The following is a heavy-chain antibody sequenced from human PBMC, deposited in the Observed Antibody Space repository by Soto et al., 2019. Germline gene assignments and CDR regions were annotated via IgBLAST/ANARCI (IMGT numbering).Heavy chain of an antibody. CDR3: AKRKYCPSTTCFDY. Sequence: GASVKVSCKASGYTFTSYAMHWVRQAPGQRLEWMGWINAGNGNTKYSQKFQGRFTISTDDSENTLYLQMSSLRAEDTAVYYCAKRKYCPSTTCFDYWGQGTQVTVSS. CDR2: INAGNGNT. CDR1: GYTFTSYA. V-gene: IGHV1-3*01. J-gene: IGHJ4*02. D-gene: IGHD2-2*01.